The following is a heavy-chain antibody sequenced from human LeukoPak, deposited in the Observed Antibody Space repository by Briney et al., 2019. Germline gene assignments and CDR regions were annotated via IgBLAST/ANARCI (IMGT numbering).Heavy chain of an antibody. D-gene: IGHD2-15*01. Sequence: GASVKASCKASGGTFSSYAISWVRQAPGQGLEWMGGIIPIFGTANYAQKLQGRVTMTTDTSTSTGYMELRSLRSDDTAVYYCARGDGYCSGGSCMIFDYWGQGTLVTVSS. CDR3: ARGDGYCSGGSCMIFDY. CDR2: IIPIFGTA. J-gene: IGHJ4*02. V-gene: IGHV1-69*05. CDR1: GGTFSSYA.